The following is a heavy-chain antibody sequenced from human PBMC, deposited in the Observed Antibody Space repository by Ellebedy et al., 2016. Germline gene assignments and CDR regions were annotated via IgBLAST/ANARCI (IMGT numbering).Heavy chain of an antibody. CDR2: IYLGDSNT. CDR3: ARHPHAYGALDY. Sequence: GESLKISCAGSGYSFTNSWITWVRQMPGKGLEWMGIIYLGDSNTQYSPSFEGQVTISADKSITTAYLQWSSLKASDTAVYYCARHPHAYGALDYWGQGSLVTVSS. J-gene: IGHJ4*02. CDR1: GYSFTNSW. D-gene: IGHD4-17*01. V-gene: IGHV5-51*01.